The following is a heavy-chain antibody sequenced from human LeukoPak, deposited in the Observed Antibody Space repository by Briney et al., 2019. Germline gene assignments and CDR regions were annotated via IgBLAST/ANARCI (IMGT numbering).Heavy chain of an antibody. J-gene: IGHJ4*02. CDR1: GGSISSYY. CDR3: ARLNSSSSLVFDY. D-gene: IGHD6-6*01. Sequence: SETLSLTCTVSGGSISSYYWSWIRQPPGKGLEWIGYIYYSGSTNYNLSLKSRVTISVDTSKNQFSLKLSSVTAADTAVYYCARLNSSSSLVFDYWGQGTLVTVSS. CDR2: IYYSGST. V-gene: IGHV4-59*08.